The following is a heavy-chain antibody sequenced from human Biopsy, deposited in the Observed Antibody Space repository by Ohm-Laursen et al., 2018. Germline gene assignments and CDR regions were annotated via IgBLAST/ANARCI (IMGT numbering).Heavy chain of an antibody. CDR3: ARDLIAYCPTTSCDNFGMDV. Sequence: SETLFLTCTVSGASINLYYWSWIRQPPGKGLEWIGYINHSGSTNYNPSLKSRLTISVDTSKNQFSLKLTSVTAADTAVYYCARDLIAYCPTTSCDNFGMDVWGQGTTVTVSS. J-gene: IGHJ6*02. V-gene: IGHV4-59*01. CDR2: INHSGST. CDR1: GASINLYY. D-gene: IGHD2-2*01.